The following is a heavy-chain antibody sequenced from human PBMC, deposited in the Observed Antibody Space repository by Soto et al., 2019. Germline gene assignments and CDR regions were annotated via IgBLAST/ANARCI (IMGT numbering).Heavy chain of an antibody. V-gene: IGHV3-13*01. J-gene: IGHJ4*02. CDR1: GFTFSNYA. D-gene: IGHD3-16*01. CDR3: AAGGVTSVAQFDY. CDR2: IGAAGDT. Sequence: EVQLVESGGGLVQPGGSLRLSCAASGFTFSNYAMHSVRQPTGKGLEWVSGIGAAGDTYPGSVKGRFTISRENAKNSLYLQMNSLRAGDTAVYYCAAGGVTSVAQFDYWGQGTLVTVSS.